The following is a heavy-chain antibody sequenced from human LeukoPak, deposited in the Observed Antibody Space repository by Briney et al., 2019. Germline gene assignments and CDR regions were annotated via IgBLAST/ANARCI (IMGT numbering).Heavy chain of an antibody. D-gene: IGHD1-26*01. V-gene: IGHV1-69*13. CDR1: GGTFSSYA. J-gene: IGHJ3*02. Sequence: SVKVSCKASGGTFSSYAISWVRQAPGRGLEWMGGIIPIFGTANYAQKFQGRVTITADESTSTAYMELSSLRSEDTAVYYCARDEAGGGSYAFDIWGQGTMVTVSS. CDR3: ARDEAGGGSYAFDI. CDR2: IIPIFGTA.